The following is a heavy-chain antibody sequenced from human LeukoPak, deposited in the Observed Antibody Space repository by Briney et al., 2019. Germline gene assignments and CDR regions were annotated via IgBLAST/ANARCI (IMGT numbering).Heavy chain of an antibody. V-gene: IGHV3-15*01. CDR3: ATDRPDY. Sequence: GGSLRLSCVASGFIFSNTWMSWVRQAPGKGLEWVALIKSIPNGATTDYAAPVKGRFTISRDDSKNTVYLQMNSLKTEDTALYYCATDRPDYWGQGTLVTVSS. J-gene: IGHJ4*02. CDR1: GFIFSNTW. CDR2: IKSIPNGATT.